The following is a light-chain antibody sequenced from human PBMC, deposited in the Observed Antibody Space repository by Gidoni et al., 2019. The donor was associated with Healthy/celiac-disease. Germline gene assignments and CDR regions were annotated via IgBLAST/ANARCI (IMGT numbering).Light chain of an antibody. CDR3: QQYNSYSELT. V-gene: IGKV1-5*01. CDR2: DAS. Sequence: DIQMTQSPSTLSASVGDRVTITCRASQSISSWLAWYQQKPGKAPKLLIYDASSLESGVPSRFSCSGSGTEFTLTISSLQPDDFATYYCQQYNSYSELTFGGGTKVEIK. J-gene: IGKJ4*01. CDR1: QSISSW.